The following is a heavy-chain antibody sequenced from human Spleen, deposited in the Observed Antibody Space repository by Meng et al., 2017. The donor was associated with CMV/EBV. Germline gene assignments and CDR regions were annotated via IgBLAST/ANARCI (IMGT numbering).Heavy chain of an antibody. D-gene: IGHD2-21*01. CDR1: GFTFSDHY. CDR3: GRAVRQFRGDSSSYSVDV. Sequence: GESLKISCVVSGFTFSDHYMDWVRQAPGKGLEWVGRIRKRADSYTIEYAASVQGRFTISRDDSKNSLYLQMNSLKSEDTAVYYSGRAVRQFRGDSSSYSVDVWGLGTTVTVSS. J-gene: IGHJ6*02. V-gene: IGHV3-72*01. CDR2: IRKRADSYTI.